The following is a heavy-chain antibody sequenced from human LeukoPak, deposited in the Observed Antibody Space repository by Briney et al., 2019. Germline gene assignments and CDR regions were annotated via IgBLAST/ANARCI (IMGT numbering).Heavy chain of an antibody. Sequence: PGGSLRLSCAASGFTFSNYWMSWVRQAPGKGLEWVSAISGSGGSTYYADSVKGRFTISRDNSKNTLYLQMNSLRAEDTAVYYCAKVYCSGGSCYNPDYWGQGTLVTVSS. CDR3: AKVYCSGGSCYNPDY. CDR1: GFTFSNYW. CDR2: ISGSGGST. J-gene: IGHJ4*02. V-gene: IGHV3-23*01. D-gene: IGHD2-15*01.